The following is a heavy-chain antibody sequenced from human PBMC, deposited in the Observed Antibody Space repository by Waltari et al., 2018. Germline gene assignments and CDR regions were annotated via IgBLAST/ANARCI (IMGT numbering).Heavy chain of an antibody. V-gene: IGHV4-34*01. CDR1: GGSFSGYY. D-gene: IGHD3-16*01. CDR3: ARGYGLRPLLYYYYMDV. Sequence: QVQLQQWGAGLLKPSETLSLTCAVYGGSFSGYYWSWIRQPPGKGLEWIGEINHSGSTNYNPSLKSRVTISVDTSKNQFSLKLSSVTAADTAVYYCARGYGLRPLLYYYYMDVWGKGTTVTVSS. CDR2: INHSGST. J-gene: IGHJ6*03.